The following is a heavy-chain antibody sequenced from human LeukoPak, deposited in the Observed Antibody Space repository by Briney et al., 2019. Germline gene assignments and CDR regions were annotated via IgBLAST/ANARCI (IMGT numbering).Heavy chain of an antibody. Sequence: GSLRLSCAASGFTFSSYAMHWVRQAPGKGLEWVAVISYDGSNKYYADSVKGRFTISRDNSKNTLYLQMNSLRAEDTAVYYCARDSGLGYSSAFDIWGQGTMVTVSS. J-gene: IGHJ3*02. CDR1: GFTFSSYA. V-gene: IGHV3-30-3*01. CDR2: ISYDGSNK. D-gene: IGHD5-18*01. CDR3: ARDSGLGYSSAFDI.